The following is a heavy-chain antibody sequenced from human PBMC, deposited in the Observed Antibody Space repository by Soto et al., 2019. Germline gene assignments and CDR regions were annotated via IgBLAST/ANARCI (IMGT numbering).Heavy chain of an antibody. CDR3: ARCNLSFDFDS. D-gene: IGHD3-10*01. J-gene: IGHJ4*02. CDR2: ISGDGINT. Sequence: QIQLVESGGDVVQPGRSLRLSCAASGFNFGFFGMHWVRQAPGKGLEWVAFISGDGINTHYADSVRGRFTLSRDYSKKTLYLHLDTLREDVTSLYYCARCNLSFDFDSWGQGTLVTVSS. V-gene: IGHV3-30*03. CDR1: GFNFGFFG.